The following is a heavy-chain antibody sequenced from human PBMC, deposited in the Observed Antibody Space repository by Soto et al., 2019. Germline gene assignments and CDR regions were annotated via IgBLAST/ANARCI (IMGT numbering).Heavy chain of an antibody. CDR3: ARGRGDGHNQTWYFDL. Sequence: SETLSLTCAVYGGSFSGYYWSWIRQPPGEGMEWIGEINNGGSSNYNPSLKSRGSMSVGTSNNQFSLKLTSVTAADTAVYYCARGRGDGHNQTWYFDLWGRGTLVTVSS. CDR1: GGSFSGYY. J-gene: IGHJ2*01. CDR2: INNGGSS. D-gene: IGHD3-10*01. V-gene: IGHV4-34*01.